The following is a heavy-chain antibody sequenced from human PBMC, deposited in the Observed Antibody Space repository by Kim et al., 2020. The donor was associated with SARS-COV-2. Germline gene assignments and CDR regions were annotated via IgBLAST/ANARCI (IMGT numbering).Heavy chain of an antibody. CDR3: ARGGDYGSGDFDY. Sequence: SETLSLTCTVSGGSISSSSYYWGWIRQPPGKGLEWIGSIYYSGSTYYNPSLKSRVTISVDTSKNQFSLKLSSVTAADTAVYYCARGGDYGSGDFDYWGQGTLVTVSS. V-gene: IGHV4-39*01. CDR1: GGSISSSSYY. CDR2: IYYSGST. D-gene: IGHD3-10*01. J-gene: IGHJ4*02.